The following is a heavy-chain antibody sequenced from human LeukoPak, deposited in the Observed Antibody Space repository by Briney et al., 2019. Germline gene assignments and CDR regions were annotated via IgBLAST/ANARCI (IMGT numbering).Heavy chain of an antibody. D-gene: IGHD3-10*01. Sequence: SGTLSLTCTVSGGSISSYYWGWIRQPPGKGLEWIGSIYYSGSTYYNPSLKSRVTISVDTSKNQFSLKLSSVTAADTAVYYCARDPNYYGSGSGAFDIWGQGTMVTVSS. CDR1: GGSISSYY. J-gene: IGHJ3*02. CDR3: ARDPNYYGSGSGAFDI. V-gene: IGHV4-39*07. CDR2: IYYSGST.